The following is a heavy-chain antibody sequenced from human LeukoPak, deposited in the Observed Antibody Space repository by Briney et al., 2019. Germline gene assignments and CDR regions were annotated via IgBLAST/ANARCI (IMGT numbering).Heavy chain of an antibody. CDR3: ARGGGGYCSGGSCYFDY. J-gene: IGHJ4*02. CDR2: INTNTGNP. D-gene: IGHD2-15*01. CDR1: GYTFTSYA. V-gene: IGHV7-4-1*02. Sequence: ASVKVSCKASGYTFTSYAMNWVRHAPGQGLEWMGWINTNTGNPTYAQAFTGRFVFYLDTSVSTAYLQISSLKAEDTAVYYCARGGGGYCSGGSCYFDYWGQGXLXTVSS.